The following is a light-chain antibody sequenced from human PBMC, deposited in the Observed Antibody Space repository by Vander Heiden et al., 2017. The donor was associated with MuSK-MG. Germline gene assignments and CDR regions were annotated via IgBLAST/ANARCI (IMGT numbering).Light chain of an antibody. CDR1: SSDVGGYNF. V-gene: IGLV2-14*03. CDR3: SSYTRGSSTHYV. J-gene: IGLJ1*01. CDR2: DVN. Sequence: QSALTQPASVSGSPGQSIAISCTGTSSDVGGYNFVSWYQQHPGKAPKLMIYDVNDRPSGVSNRFSGSKSGNTASLTISGLQADDEADYYCSSYTRGSSTHYVFGSGTHVTVL.